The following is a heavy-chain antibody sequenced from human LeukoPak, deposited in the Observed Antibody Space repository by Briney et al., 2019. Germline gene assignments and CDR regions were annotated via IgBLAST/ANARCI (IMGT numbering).Heavy chain of an antibody. CDR1: GFTFSSYA. J-gene: IGHJ4*02. CDR3: ANTDSSGYLIDY. CDR2: ISGSGGST. D-gene: IGHD3-22*01. Sequence: GGSLRLSCAASGFTFSSYAMSWVRQAPGKGLEWVSAISGSGGSTYYADSVKGRFTISRDNSKNTLYLQMNSLRAEDTAVYYSANTDSSGYLIDYWGQGTLVTVSS. V-gene: IGHV3-23*01.